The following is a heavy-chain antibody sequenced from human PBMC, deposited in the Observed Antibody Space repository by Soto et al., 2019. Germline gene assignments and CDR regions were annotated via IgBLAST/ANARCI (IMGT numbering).Heavy chain of an antibody. D-gene: IGHD1-7*01. V-gene: IGHV1-8*01. CDR2: MNPNSGDT. CDR3: ARGLTGTTYY. J-gene: IGHJ4*02. Sequence: ASVKVSCKASGYTFTNYDITWVRQATGQGLEWMGWMNPNSGDTGYAQKFQGRVTMTRNTSISTAYMELSSLRSEDTAVYYCARGLTGTTYYWGQGPLVTVYS. CDR1: GYTFTNYD.